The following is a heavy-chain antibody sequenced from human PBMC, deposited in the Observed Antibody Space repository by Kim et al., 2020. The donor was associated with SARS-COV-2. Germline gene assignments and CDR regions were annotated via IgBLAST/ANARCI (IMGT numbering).Heavy chain of an antibody. Sequence: SETLSLTCTVSGGSISSSRYYWGWIRQPPGKGLEWIGSIYYSGSTYYNPSLKSRVTISVDTSKNQFSLKLSSVTAADTAVYYCARLGPGLLNWFAPWGQG. D-gene: IGHD1-26*01. J-gene: IGHJ5*02. CDR1: GGSISSSRYY. V-gene: IGHV4-39*01. CDR3: ARLGPGLLNWFAP. CDR2: IYYSGST.